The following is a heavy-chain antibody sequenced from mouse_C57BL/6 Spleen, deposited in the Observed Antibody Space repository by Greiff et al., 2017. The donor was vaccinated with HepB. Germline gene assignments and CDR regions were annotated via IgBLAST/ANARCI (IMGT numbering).Heavy chain of an antibody. Sequence: QVQLQQSGAELMKPGASVKLSCKASGYTFTGYWIEWVKQRPGHGLEWIGEIFPGSGSTNYNEKFKSKATVTADTSSNTAYMQLSSLTSEDSAIYYCARGRQDSDYRYYFDYWGQGTSVTVSS. CDR1: GYTFTGYW. CDR3: ARGRQDSDYRYYFDY. J-gene: IGHJ2*02. V-gene: IGHV1-9*01. CDR2: IFPGSGST. D-gene: IGHD2-14*01.